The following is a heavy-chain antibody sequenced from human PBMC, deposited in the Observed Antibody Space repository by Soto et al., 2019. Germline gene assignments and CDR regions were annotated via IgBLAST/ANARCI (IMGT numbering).Heavy chain of an antibody. Sequence: SETLSLTCTVSGSSISSYYWSWIRQPPGKGLEWIGYIYYSGSTNYNPSLESRVTISVDTSKNQFSLKLSSVTAADTAVYYCARGGDYKSDYYYYMDVWGKGTTVTVSS. J-gene: IGHJ6*03. CDR2: IYYSGST. D-gene: IGHD4-17*01. CDR1: GSSISSYY. V-gene: IGHV4-59*08. CDR3: ARGGDYKSDYYYYMDV.